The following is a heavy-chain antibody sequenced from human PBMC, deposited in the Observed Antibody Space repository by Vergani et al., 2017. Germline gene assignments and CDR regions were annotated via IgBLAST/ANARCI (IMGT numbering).Heavy chain of an antibody. V-gene: IGHV5-51*01. CDR2: ICPGDSDT. J-gene: IGHJ4*02. CDR1: GYSFTNYW. Sequence: EVQLVQSGAEVKKPGESLKISCKGSGYSFTNYWIDWVRQMPGKGLVWMWVICPGDSDTGYSPPIQGQVTLSVDKSISTAYLQWSSLKASDTAMYYCARHEVGGITTHGPDYWGQGTLVTVSS. CDR3: ARHEVGGITTHGPDY. D-gene: IGHD6-19*01.